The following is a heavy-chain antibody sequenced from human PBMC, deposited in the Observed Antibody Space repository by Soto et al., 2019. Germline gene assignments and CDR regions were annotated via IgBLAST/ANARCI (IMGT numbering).Heavy chain of an antibody. CDR2: IFYSGST. Sequence: SETLSLTCTVSGGSISSGGYYWSWIRQHPGKGLEWIGFIFYSGSTSYNPSLKSRVTISVDTSKNQFSLRLSSVTAADTAVYYCARKHYYDSSGYYPPDAFNIGGQGTMVTVSS. J-gene: IGHJ3*02. D-gene: IGHD3-22*01. CDR1: GGSISSGGYY. V-gene: IGHV4-31*03. CDR3: ARKHYYDSSGYYPPDAFNI.